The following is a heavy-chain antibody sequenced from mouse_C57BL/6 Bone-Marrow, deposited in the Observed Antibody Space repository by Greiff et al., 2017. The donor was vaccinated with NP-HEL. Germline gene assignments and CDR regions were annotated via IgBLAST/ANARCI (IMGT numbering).Heavy chain of an antibody. Sequence: VQLQQSGAELVRPGASVKLSCTASGFNIKDDYMHWVKQRPEQGLEWIGWIDPENGDTESASKFQGKATITADTSSNTAYLQLSSLTSEDTAVYYCTTEGTVVFDYWGQGTTLTVSS. CDR2: IDPENGDT. D-gene: IGHD1-1*01. CDR1: GFNIKDDY. CDR3: TTEGTVVFDY. V-gene: IGHV14-4*01. J-gene: IGHJ2*01.